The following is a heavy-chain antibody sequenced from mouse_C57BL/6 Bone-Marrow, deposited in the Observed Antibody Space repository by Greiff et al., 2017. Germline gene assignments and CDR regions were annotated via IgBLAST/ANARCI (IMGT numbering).Heavy chain of an antibody. CDR3: ARLGDYGEYYAMDY. Sequence: VQLQQPGAELVRPGSSVKLSCKASGYTFTSYWMHWVKQRPIQGLEWIGNIDPSDSETHYNQKFKDKATLTVDKSSSTAYMQLSSLTSEDSAVYYCARLGDYGEYYAMDYWGEGTSVTVSS. CDR1: GYTFTSYW. J-gene: IGHJ4*01. CDR2: IDPSDSET. V-gene: IGHV1-52*01. D-gene: IGHD2-4*01.